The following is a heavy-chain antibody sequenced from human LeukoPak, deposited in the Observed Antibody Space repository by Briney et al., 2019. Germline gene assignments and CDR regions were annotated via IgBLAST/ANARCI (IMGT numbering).Heavy chain of an antibody. J-gene: IGHJ5*02. CDR3: ARKRITMVRGVRPGWFDP. CDR1: GGSFSGYY. V-gene: IGHV4-34*01. D-gene: IGHD3-10*01. Sequence: PSETLSLTCAVYGGSFSGYYWSWIRQPPGKGLEWIGEINHSGSTNYNPSLKSRVTISVDTSKNQFSLKLSSVTAADTAVYYCARKRITMVRGVRPGWFDPWGQGTLVIVSS. CDR2: INHSGST.